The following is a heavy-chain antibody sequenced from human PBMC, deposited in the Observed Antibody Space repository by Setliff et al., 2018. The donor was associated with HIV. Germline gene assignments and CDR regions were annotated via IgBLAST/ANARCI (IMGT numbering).Heavy chain of an antibody. CDR1: GGSFSGYY. CDR3: ARDNPHFGVASSYYYGMDV. Sequence: SETLSLTCAVYGGSFSGYYWSWIRQPPGKGLEWIGEINHSGSTNYNPSLKSRVTISLDTSKNQFSLRLISVTAADTAVYYCARDNPHFGVASSYYYGMDVWGQGTTGTVS. V-gene: IGHV4-34*01. CDR2: INHSGST. J-gene: IGHJ6*02. D-gene: IGHD3-3*01.